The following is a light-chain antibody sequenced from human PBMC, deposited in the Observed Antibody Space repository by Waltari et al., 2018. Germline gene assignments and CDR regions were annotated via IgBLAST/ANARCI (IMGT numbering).Light chain of an antibody. CDR1: QSVTNY. CDR3: QQRHNWPLT. J-gene: IGKJ4*01. V-gene: IGKV3-11*01. CDR2: DTS. Sequence: DIVLTQSPAILSLPPGERAFLSCRASQSVTNYLAWYQQKPGQAPRLLISDTSNRSTGIPARFSGSAFGTDFTLTISSLEPEDFAVYYCQQRHNWPLTFGGGTKVEIK.